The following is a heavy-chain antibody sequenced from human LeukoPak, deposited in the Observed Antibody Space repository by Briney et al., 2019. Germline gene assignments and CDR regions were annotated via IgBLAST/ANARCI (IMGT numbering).Heavy chain of an antibody. D-gene: IGHD3-10*01. J-gene: IGHJ6*02. CDR3: AAGGRV. CDR2: IQSKTDGGTT. CDR1: GFTFSSYN. Sequence: GGSLRLSCATSGFTFSSYNMNWVRQAPGKGLEWVGRIQSKTDGGTTEYAAPVKGRFTISRDDSTNTLYLQMNSLKTEDTGVYYCAAGGRVWGQGTTVTVSS. V-gene: IGHV3-15*01.